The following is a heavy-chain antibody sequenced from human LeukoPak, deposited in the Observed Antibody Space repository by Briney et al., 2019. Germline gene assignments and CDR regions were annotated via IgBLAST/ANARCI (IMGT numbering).Heavy chain of an antibody. CDR2: INHSGST. J-gene: IGHJ6*02. V-gene: IGHV4-34*01. Sequence: PSETLSLTCAVSGGSFSGYYWSWIRQPPGKGLEWIGEINHSGSTNYNPSLKSRVTISVDTSKNQFSLKLSSVTAADTAVYYCAGGPVYYYYGMDVWGQGTTVTVSS. CDR3: AGGPVYYYYGMDV. CDR1: GGSFSGYY.